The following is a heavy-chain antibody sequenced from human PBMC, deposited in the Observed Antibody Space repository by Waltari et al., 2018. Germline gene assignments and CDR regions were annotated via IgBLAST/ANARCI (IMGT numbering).Heavy chain of an antibody. D-gene: IGHD5-12*01. Sequence: QVQLVQSGAEVKKPGSSVKVSCKASEGTFSSYTISWVRKAPGQGLEWMGRIIPILGIANYAQKFQGRVTITADKSTSTAYMELSSLRSEDTAVYYCARTPMGGMATPFFDYWGQGTLVTVSS. V-gene: IGHV1-69*02. CDR3: ARTPMGGMATPFFDY. J-gene: IGHJ4*02. CDR1: EGTFSSYT. CDR2: IIPILGIA.